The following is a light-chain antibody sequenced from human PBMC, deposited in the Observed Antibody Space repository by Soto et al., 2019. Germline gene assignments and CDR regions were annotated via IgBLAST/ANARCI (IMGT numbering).Light chain of an antibody. CDR3: QQLFDSPIT. Sequence: IQMTQSPSSLSASVGYRVTITCRSSEDISTWLAWYQVKPGKAPKLLIYAASTLESGVPSRFSATVSGTEFSLTITSLQPEDFATYYCQQLFDSPITFGQGTRLEI. CDR1: EDISTW. CDR2: AAS. V-gene: IGKV1-9*01. J-gene: IGKJ5*01.